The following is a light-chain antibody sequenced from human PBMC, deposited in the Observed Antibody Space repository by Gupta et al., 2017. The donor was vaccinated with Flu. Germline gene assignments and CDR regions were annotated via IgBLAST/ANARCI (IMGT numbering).Light chain of an antibody. CDR1: QSVLKDSNNKNY. Sequence: DIVVTQFPDSLAVSLGERATINCKSSQSVLKDSNNKNYLAWYQQKPGQPPRLLIRWASTRAFGVPDRVSGSGSGTDFTLTISSLQAEDVAVYYCQQYYSTPLSFGGGTKVEIK. J-gene: IGKJ4*01. V-gene: IGKV4-1*01. CDR2: WAS. CDR3: QQYYSTPLS.